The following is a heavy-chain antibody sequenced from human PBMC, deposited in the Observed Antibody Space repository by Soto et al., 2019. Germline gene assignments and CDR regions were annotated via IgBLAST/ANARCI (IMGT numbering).Heavy chain of an antibody. Sequence: KTSETLSLTCAVSGGSISSGGYSWSWIRQPPGKGLEWIGYIYHSGSTYYNPSLKSRVTISVDRSKNQFSLKLSSVTAADTAVYYCARSPRYYFDYWGQGTLVTVSS. J-gene: IGHJ4*02. CDR1: GGSISSGGYS. CDR2: IYHSGST. V-gene: IGHV4-30-2*01. CDR3: ARSPRYYFDY.